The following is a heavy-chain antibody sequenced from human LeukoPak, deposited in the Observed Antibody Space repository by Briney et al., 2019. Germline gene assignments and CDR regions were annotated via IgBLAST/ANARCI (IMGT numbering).Heavy chain of an antibody. Sequence: GGSLRLSCAASGFTFSSYAMHWVRQAPGKGLEWVAVMSYDGSNKYYADSVKGRFTISRDNAKNSLYLQMKSLRAEDTAVYYCARGKTSQNIVTRKTYNWFDPWGQGTLVTVSS. CDR3: ARGKTSQNIVTRKTYNWFDP. CDR1: GFTFSSYA. D-gene: IGHD2/OR15-2a*01. J-gene: IGHJ5*02. V-gene: IGHV3-30*04. CDR2: MSYDGSNK.